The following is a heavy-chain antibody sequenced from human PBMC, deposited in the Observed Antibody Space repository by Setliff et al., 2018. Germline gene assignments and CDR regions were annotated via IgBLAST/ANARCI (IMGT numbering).Heavy chain of an antibody. V-gene: IGHV3-33*01. CDR3: ARRPPNGFGEFGNAFDI. D-gene: IGHD3-10*01. J-gene: IGHJ3*02. CDR1: GFTFSSYG. CDR2: IWSHGGLK. Sequence: PGGSLRLSCAASGFTFSSYGMHWVRQAPGKGLEWVAVIWSHGGLKSYVDSVKGRFTISRDNAKNSLYLQMNSLRAEDTAVYYCARRPPNGFGEFGNAFDIWGQGTMVTVSS.